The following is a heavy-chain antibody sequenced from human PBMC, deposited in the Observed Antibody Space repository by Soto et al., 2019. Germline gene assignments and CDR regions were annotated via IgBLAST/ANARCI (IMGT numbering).Heavy chain of an antibody. D-gene: IGHD3-22*01. Sequence: PSETLSLTCTVSGGSISSSSYYWGWIRQPPGKGLEWVGSIHYGGSTYYNPSLKSRVTISVDTSKNQFSLKLSSVTAADTAVYYCARGDYYDRSGYSIWGQGTMVT. CDR2: IHYGGST. CDR1: GGSISSSSYY. J-gene: IGHJ3*02. V-gene: IGHV4-39*07. CDR3: ARGDYYDRSGYSI.